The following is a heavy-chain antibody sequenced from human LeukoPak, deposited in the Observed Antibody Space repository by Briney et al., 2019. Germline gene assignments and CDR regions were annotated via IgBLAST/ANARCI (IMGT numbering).Heavy chain of an antibody. CDR3: ARVGHTAIGGPYYFDY. D-gene: IGHD5-18*01. CDR2: IYYSGST. CDR1: GGSISSCGYY. Sequence: SETLSLTCTVSGGSISSCGYYWSWIRQHPGKGLVWIGYIYYSGSTYYNPSLKSRVTISVDTSKNQFSLKLSSVTAADTAVYYCARVGHTAIGGPYYFDYWGQGTLVTVSS. V-gene: IGHV4-31*03. J-gene: IGHJ4*02.